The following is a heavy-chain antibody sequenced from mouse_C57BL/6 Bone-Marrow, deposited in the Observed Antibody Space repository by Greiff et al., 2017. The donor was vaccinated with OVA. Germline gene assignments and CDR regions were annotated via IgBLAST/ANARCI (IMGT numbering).Heavy chain of an antibody. CDR3: TRGILPHYYAMDY. Sequence: QVQLKQSGAELVRPGASVTLSCKASGYTFTDYEMHWVKQTPVHGLEWIGAIDPETGGTAYNQKFKGKAILTADKSSSTAYMELRSLTSENSAVYYCTRGILPHYYAMDYWGQGTSVTVSS. V-gene: IGHV1-15*01. CDR1: GYTFTDYE. J-gene: IGHJ4*01. D-gene: IGHD1-1*01. CDR2: IDPETGGT.